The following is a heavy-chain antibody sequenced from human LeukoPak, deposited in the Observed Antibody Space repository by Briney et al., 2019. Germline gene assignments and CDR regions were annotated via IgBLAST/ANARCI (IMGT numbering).Heavy chain of an antibody. Sequence: ASVKVSCKASGGTFSSYAISWVRQAPGQGLEWMGRIIPILGIANYAQKFQGRVTITADKSTSTAYMELSSLRSEDTAVYYCARAFGTAAGKFDYWGQGTLVTVSS. D-gene: IGHD6-13*01. CDR2: IIPILGIA. V-gene: IGHV1-69*04. CDR3: ARAFGTAAGKFDY. CDR1: GGTFSSYA. J-gene: IGHJ4*02.